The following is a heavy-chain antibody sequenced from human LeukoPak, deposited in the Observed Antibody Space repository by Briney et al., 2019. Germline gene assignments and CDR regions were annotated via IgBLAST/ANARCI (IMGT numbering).Heavy chain of an antibody. CDR1: GGSISSYY. CDR2: IYYSGST. Sequence: SETLALTCTVSGGSISSYYWSWIRQPPGKGLELIGYIYYSGSTNYNPSLKSRVTISVDTSKNQFSLKLSSVTAADTAVYYCARGGVDYDSSGLIDSWGQGTLVTVSS. D-gene: IGHD3-22*01. J-gene: IGHJ4*02. V-gene: IGHV4-59*01. CDR3: ARGGVDYDSSGLIDS.